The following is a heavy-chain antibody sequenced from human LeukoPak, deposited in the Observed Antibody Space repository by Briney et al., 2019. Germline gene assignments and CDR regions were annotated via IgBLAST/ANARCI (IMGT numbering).Heavy chain of an antibody. V-gene: IGHV3-21*05. CDR1: GFSFSSYS. Sequence: GGSLRLSCAASGFSFSSYSMNWVRQAPGKGLEWVSYISSSSSYTNYADSVKGRFTISRDNAKNSLYLQMNSLRAEDTAVYYCARVSGGSYYMDAFDIWGQGTMVTVSS. D-gene: IGHD1-26*01. CDR2: ISSSSSYT. J-gene: IGHJ3*02. CDR3: ARVSGGSYYMDAFDI.